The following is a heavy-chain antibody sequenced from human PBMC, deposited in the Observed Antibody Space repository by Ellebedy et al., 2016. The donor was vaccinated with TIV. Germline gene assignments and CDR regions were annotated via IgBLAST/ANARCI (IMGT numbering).Heavy chain of an antibody. CDR2: MFYSGST. D-gene: IGHD3-3*01. CDR3: ARRKITIFGVTDAFDI. V-gene: IGHV4-59*01. J-gene: IGHJ3*02. CDR1: GGSMRNYY. Sequence: MPSETLSLTCTVSGGSMRNYYWSWIRQPPGKGLEWLGQMFYSGSTNYNPSLRSRVTISVDTSKNQFSLRLSSVTAADTAVYYCARRKITIFGVTDAFDIWGQGTVVTVSS.